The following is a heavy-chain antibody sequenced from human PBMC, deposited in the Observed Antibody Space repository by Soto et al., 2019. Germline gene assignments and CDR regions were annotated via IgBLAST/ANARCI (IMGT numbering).Heavy chain of an antibody. CDR1: GGTFSTYA. Sequence: QVQLVQSGAEVKKPGSSVRVSCKASGGTFSTYAVSWVRHVPGHGLEWMGGIIPLIDTTNYAQKFQGRVTITADGSTNTAYMDLSSLRLDDTAIYYCARGVWDCNGDGCYGWLDPWGQGTRVTVSS. CDR2: IIPLIDTT. D-gene: IGHD2-15*01. CDR3: ARGVWDCNGDGCYGWLDP. J-gene: IGHJ5*02. V-gene: IGHV1-69*01.